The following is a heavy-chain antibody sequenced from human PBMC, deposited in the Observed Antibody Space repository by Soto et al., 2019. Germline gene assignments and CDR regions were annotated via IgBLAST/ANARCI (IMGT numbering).Heavy chain of an antibody. J-gene: IGHJ4*02. CDR3: ASYSSGWYDVSF. V-gene: IGHV4-61*01. CDR1: GGSVSSGNYY. Sequence: PSETLSLTCTVSGGSVSSGNYYWSWIRQPPGKRLEWIGYIYYTGSTNYNPSLKSRVTISVDTSKNQFSLKLSSVIAADTAVYYCASYSSGWYDVSFWGQGTLVTVSS. CDR2: IYYTGST. D-gene: IGHD6-19*01.